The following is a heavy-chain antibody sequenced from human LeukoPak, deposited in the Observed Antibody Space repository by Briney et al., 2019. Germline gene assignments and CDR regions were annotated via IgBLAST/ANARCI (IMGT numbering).Heavy chain of an antibody. CDR1: GFTFSSYA. CDR3: VGNYAGPAYYYFDC. Sequence: GGSLRLSCAASGFTFSSYAMSWVRQAPGKGLEWVSVIYSGGSTYYADSVKGRFTISRDNSKNTLNLQMNSLRDEDTAVYYCVGNYAGPAYYYFDCWGQGTLVTVSS. D-gene: IGHD3-10*01. J-gene: IGHJ4*02. CDR2: IYSGGST. V-gene: IGHV3-66*02.